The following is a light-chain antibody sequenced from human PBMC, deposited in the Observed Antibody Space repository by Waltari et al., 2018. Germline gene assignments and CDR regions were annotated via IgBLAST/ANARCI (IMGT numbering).Light chain of an antibody. CDR2: EDT. V-gene: IGLV3-10*01. J-gene: IGLJ1*01. CDR1: ELPRKY. Sequence: SYELTQTPSVSVSPGQPARHTRSEHELPRKYADWFQQKSGQAPRLVIYEDTKRPSGIPESFSGSSSGTVATLTITGAQVDDEADYYCYSSDSTGLRVFGGGTTVVVL. CDR3: YSSDSTGLRV.